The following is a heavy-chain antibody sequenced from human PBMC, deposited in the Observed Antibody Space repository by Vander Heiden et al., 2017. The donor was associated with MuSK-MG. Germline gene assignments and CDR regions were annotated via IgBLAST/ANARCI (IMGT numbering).Heavy chain of an antibody. V-gene: IGHV3-23*01. CDR1: GFTFSSYA. Sequence: EVQLLESGGGLVQPGGSLRLSCAASGFTFSSYAMSWVRQAPGKGLEWVSEISGSGGRTYYADAVKGRFTISRDNSKFTMFLQMKRMRAAYTAVYYFAKAEPKPWMTTVAWVQGTMVTVSS. CDR3: AKAEPKPWMTTVA. J-gene: IGHJ4*02. D-gene: IGHD4-17*01. CDR2: ISGSGGRT.